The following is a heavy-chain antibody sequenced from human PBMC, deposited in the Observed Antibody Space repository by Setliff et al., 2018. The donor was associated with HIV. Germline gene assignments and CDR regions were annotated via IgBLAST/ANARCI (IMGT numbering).Heavy chain of an antibody. CDR1: GGSISSSSYY. J-gene: IGHJ4*02. CDR2: IYYSRGS. Sequence: SETLSLTCTVSGGSISSSSYYWGWIRQPPGKGLEWIGSIYYSRGSYYNASLKSRVTISLDTSKNHFSLKLSSVAATDTAVYYCARRYHDSSGFYNSWGQGVLVTVSS. V-gene: IGHV4-39*02. D-gene: IGHD3-22*01. CDR3: ARRYHDSSGFYNS.